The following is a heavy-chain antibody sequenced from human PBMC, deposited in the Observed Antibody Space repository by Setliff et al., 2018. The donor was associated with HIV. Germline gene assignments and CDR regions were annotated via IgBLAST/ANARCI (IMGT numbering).Heavy chain of an antibody. D-gene: IGHD6-19*01. CDR3: AKDSIFREEWLATLDAHDF. CDR2: IRSKAYGGTT. J-gene: IGHJ3*01. Sequence: GGSLRLSCTASGFTFGDYAMSWFRQAPGKGLEWVGFIRSKAYGGTTEYAASVKGRFTISRDDSKSIAYLQMNSLKTEDTAVYYCAKDSIFREEWLATLDAHDFWGQGTMVTVSS. V-gene: IGHV3-49*03. CDR1: GFTFGDYA.